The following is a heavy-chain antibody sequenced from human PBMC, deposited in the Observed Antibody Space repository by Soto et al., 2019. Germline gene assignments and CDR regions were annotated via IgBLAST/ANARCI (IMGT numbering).Heavy chain of an antibody. V-gene: IGHV3-74*01. CDR1: GFTFSNYW. CDR2: INNNGRRI. J-gene: IGHJ6*02. Sequence: GGSLRLSCAASGFTFSNYWMHWVRQGPGKGLEWVSRINNNGRRISYAESGKGRFTISRDNAKNTLYMEMRNLRAEDTAVYYGARDPSGLDVWAPGTSVTTSS. CDR3: ARDPSGLDV.